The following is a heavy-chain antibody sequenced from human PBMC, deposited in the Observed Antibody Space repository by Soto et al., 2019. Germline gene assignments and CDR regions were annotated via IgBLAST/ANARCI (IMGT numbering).Heavy chain of an antibody. D-gene: IGHD6-13*01. CDR3: AGGYSGSWYGGGGFDY. J-gene: IGHJ4*02. V-gene: IGHV1-69*01. CDR2: IIPIFGTA. Sequence: QVQLVQSGAEVKKPGSSVKVSCKASGGTFSSYAISWVRQAPGQGLEWMGGIIPIFGTANYAQKFQGRVTITADEPRSKAYMGVGSRRWGGRGVYYWAGGYSGSWYGGGGFDYWGQGTLVTVSS. CDR1: GGTFSSYA.